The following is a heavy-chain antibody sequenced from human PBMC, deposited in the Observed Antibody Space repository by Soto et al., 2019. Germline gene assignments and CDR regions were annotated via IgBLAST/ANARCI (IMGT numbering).Heavy chain of an antibody. V-gene: IGHV2-26*01. CDR2: IFSNDEK. J-gene: IGHJ6*02. D-gene: IGHD2-21*01. Sequence: QVTLKESGPVLVKPTETLTLTCTASGFSLSNARMGVSWIRQPPRKALEWLAHIFSNDEKSYSTSLKSRLSISKVTSKRQVVLTRTYMYPVDTATYYCARICGPYYYYGMDVWGQGTTVTVSS. CDR3: ARICGPYYYYGMDV. CDR1: GFSLSNARMG.